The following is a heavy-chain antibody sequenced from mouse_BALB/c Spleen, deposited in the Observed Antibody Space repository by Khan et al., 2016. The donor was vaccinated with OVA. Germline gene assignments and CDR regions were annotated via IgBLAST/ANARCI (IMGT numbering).Heavy chain of an antibody. J-gene: IGHJ2*01. CDR3: AREEALYVFDH. D-gene: IGHD2-14*01. CDR1: GYIFTSYW. CDR2: IYPGTDNS. V-gene: IGHV1S132*01. Sequence: VQLQESGAELVRPGASVKLSCKTSGYIFTSYWIHWVKQSPGQGLEWMARIYPGTDNSYYNEKFKDKATLTADKSSSTAYMQLSSLKSEDSDVYFCAREEALYVFDHWGQGTTLTVSS.